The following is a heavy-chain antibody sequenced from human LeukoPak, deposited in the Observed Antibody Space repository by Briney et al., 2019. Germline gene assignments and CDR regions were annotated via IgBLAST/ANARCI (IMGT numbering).Heavy chain of an antibody. D-gene: IGHD2-2*01. CDR2: IYYSGST. J-gene: IGHJ6*02. CDR1: GGSISSSSYY. Sequence: PSETLSLTCTVSGGSISSSSYYWGWIRQPPGKGLEWIGTIYYSGSTYYNPSLKSRVTISVDTSKNQFSLKLSSVTAADTAVYYCARDQYPNGDYYYYYGMDVWGQGTTVTVSS. CDR3: ARDQYPNGDYYYYYGMDV. V-gene: IGHV4-39*07.